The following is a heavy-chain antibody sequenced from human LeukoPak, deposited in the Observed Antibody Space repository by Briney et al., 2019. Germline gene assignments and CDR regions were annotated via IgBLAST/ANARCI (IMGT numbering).Heavy chain of an antibody. CDR2: INTNTGNP. Sequence: ASVRVSCKASGGTFSSYAISWVRQAPGQGLEWMGWINTNTGNPTYAQGFTGRFVFSLDTSVSTAYLQISSLKAEDTAVYYCARDKDEYSSSWWKGGDYYYYMDVWGKGTTVTVSS. D-gene: IGHD6-13*01. CDR1: GGTFSSYA. V-gene: IGHV7-4-1*02. J-gene: IGHJ6*03. CDR3: ARDKDEYSSSWWKGGDYYYYMDV.